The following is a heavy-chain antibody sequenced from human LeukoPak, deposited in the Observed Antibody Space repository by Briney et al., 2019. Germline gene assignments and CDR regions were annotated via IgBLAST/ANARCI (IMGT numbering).Heavy chain of an antibody. CDR2: ISAYNGNT. V-gene: IGHV1-18*01. J-gene: IGHJ4*02. CDR3: ATALLTGGSGSYEIDY. CDR1: GYTFTSYG. D-gene: IGHD3-10*01. Sequence: ASVKVSCKASGYTFTSYGISWVRQAPGQGREWMGWISAYNGNTNYAQKLQGRVTMTTDTSTSTAYMELRSLRSDDTAVYYCATALLTGGSGSYEIDYWGQGTLVTVSS.